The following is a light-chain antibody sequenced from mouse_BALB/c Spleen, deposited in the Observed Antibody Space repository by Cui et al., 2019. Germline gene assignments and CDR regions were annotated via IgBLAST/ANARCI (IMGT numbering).Light chain of an antibody. J-gene: IGKJ2*01. CDR2: WAS. V-gene: IGKV6-23*01. CDR3: QQYSSYPYT. Sequence: DIVMTQSHKFMSTSVGDRVSITCKASQDVGTAVAWYQQKPGQSPKLLIYWASTRNTGIPDRFTGSGSGTDFPLTISNVQSEDLADYFCQQYSSYPYTFGGGTKLEIK. CDR1: QDVGTA.